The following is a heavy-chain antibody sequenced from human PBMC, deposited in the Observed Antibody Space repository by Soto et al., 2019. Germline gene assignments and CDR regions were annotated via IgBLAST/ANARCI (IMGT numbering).Heavy chain of an antibody. CDR1: GYTFIDYY. Sequence: QVQLVQSGAEVKNPGASVRVSCKASGYTFIDYYIQWVRQAPGQGLEWMGIINPSSGTTVYAEKFQGRLNVTRDTATSTAYLDLNSLTSDDSAVYFCARGITIFVVVSPPKNYYMDVWGKGTTVTVSS. CDR3: ARGITIFVVVSPPKNYYMDV. D-gene: IGHD3-3*02. J-gene: IGHJ6*03. CDR2: INPSSGTT. V-gene: IGHV1-46*03.